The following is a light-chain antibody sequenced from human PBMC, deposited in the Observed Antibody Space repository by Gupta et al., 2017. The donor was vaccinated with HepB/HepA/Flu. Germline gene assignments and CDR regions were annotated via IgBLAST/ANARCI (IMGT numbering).Light chain of an antibody. Sequence: QSALTQPASVSGSPGQSITISCTGTSSDVGGYNYVSWYQQHPGKAPKFIISDVSNRPSGVSNRFSGSKSGNTAYLTISGLQAEDEADYFCGSYTTSTTLGVLGTGTKVTV. CDR2: DVS. V-gene: IGLV2-14*03. CDR1: SSDVGGYNY. J-gene: IGLJ1*01. CDR3: GSYTTSTTLGV.